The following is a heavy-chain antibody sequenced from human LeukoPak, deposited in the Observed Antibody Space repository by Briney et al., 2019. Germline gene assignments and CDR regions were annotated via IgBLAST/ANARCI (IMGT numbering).Heavy chain of an antibody. J-gene: IGHJ5*02. D-gene: IGHD2-21*02. V-gene: IGHV3-66*01. CDR2: IYSGGST. CDR3: ARDTRYRGGGDFNL. Sequence: GGSLRLSCAASGFTVNSNYMSWVRQAPGKGLEWVSVIYSGGSTYYADSVKGRFTISRDNSKNTLYLQMNSLRAEDTAVYYCARDTRYRGGGDFNLWGQGTLVTVSS. CDR1: GFTVNSNY.